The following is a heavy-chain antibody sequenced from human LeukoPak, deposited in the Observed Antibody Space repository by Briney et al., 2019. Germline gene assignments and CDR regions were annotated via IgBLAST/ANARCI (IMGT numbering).Heavy chain of an antibody. CDR2: IKSKTDGGTT. V-gene: IGHV3-15*01. CDR3: TTDPYPAAYCSSTSCYDLY. CDR1: GFTFSNAW. J-gene: IGHJ4*02. D-gene: IGHD2-2*01. Sequence: PGGSLRLSCAASGFTFSNAWMSWVRQAPGKGREWGGRIKSKTDGGTTDYAAPVKGRFTISRDDSKNTLYLQMNSLKTEDTAVYYCTTDPYPAAYCSSTSCYDLYWGQGTLVTVSS.